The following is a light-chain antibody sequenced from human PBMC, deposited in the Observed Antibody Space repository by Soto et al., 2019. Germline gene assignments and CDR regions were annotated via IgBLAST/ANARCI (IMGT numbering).Light chain of an antibody. CDR1: QGISSW. J-gene: IGKJ5*01. Sequence: DIQMARAASSGSAGGGGRGTITCLASQGISSWLAWSQQKPGKAPKLLIYAASSLQSGVPSRFSGSGSGADFTLTISSLQPEDFATYYCQQANSFPLTFGQGTRLEIK. CDR3: QQANSFPLT. V-gene: IGKV1-12*01. CDR2: AAS.